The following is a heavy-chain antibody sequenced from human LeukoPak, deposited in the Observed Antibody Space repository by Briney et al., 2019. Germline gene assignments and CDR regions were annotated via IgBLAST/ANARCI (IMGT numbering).Heavy chain of an antibody. CDR3: ARFNLRLGELSVDY. J-gene: IGHJ4*02. CDR1: GGSISSGDYY. V-gene: IGHV4-30-4*01. D-gene: IGHD3-16*02. CDR2: IYYSGST. Sequence: ASQTLSLTCTVSGGSISSGDYYWSWIRQPPGRGLEWIGYIYYSGSTYYNPSLKSRVTISVDTSKNQFSLKLSSVTAADTAVYYCARFNLRLGELSVDYWGQGTLVTVSS.